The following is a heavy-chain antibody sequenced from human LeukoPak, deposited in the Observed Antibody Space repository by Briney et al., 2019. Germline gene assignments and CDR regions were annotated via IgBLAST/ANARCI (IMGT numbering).Heavy chain of an antibody. V-gene: IGHV3-30*18. J-gene: IGHJ4*02. CDR2: ISYDGSNK. CDR1: GFTFDAYG. CDR3: AKAIVGAFDY. D-gene: IGHD1-26*01. Sequence: GGSLRLSCAASGFTFDAYGMHWVRQAPGKGLEWVAVISYDGSNKYYADSVKGRFTISRDNSKNTLYLQMNSLRAEDTAVYYCAKAIVGAFDYWGQGTLVTVSS.